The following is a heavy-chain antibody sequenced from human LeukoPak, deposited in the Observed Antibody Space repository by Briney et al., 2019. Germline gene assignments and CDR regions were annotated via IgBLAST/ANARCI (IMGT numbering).Heavy chain of an antibody. J-gene: IGHJ4*02. V-gene: IGHV5-51*01. CDR1: EYNFTTYW. Sequence: GESLKISCKGSEYNFTTYWIGWVRQMPGKGLEWMGVIYPGDSDTRYSPSFKGQVTMSADKSISTAYLQWSSLKASDTAMYYCARQSGYCSGGSCYSGSFVDYWGQGTLVTVSS. CDR3: ARQSGYCSGGSCYSGSFVDY. CDR2: IYPGDSDT. D-gene: IGHD2-15*01.